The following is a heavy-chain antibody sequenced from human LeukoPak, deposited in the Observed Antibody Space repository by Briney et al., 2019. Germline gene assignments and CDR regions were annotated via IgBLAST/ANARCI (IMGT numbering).Heavy chain of an antibody. CDR2: IYYSGST. CDR3: ARQLGGYDFWSGYSFDY. CDR1: GGSFSSGSYY. D-gene: IGHD3-3*01. Sequence: PSKTLSLTCTVSGGSFSSGSYYWSWIRQPPGKGLEWIGYIYYSGSTNYNPSLKSRVTISVDTSKNQFSLKLSSVTAADTAVYYCARQLGGYDFWSGYSFDYWGQGTLVTVSS. V-gene: IGHV4-61*01. J-gene: IGHJ4*02.